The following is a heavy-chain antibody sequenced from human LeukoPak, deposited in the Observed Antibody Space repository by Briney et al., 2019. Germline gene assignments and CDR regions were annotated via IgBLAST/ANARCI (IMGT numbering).Heavy chain of an antibody. D-gene: IGHD3-22*01. J-gene: IGHJ4*02. CDR1: GYTFTGYY. CDR3: ARVLYYYDSSGYFG. V-gene: IGHV1-2*02. CDR2: INPNSGGT. Sequence: GASVKVSCKASGYTFTGYYMHWVRQAPGQGLEWMGWINPNSGGTNYAQKFQGRVTMTRDTSISTAYMELSRLRSDDTAVCYCARVLYYYDSSGYFGWGQGTLATVSS.